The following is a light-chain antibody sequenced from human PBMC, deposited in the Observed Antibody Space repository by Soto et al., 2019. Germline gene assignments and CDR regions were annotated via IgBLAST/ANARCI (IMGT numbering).Light chain of an antibody. Sequence: DIQMTQSPSTLSASVGDRVTITCRASQSISSWLAWYQQKPGKAPKLLIYDASSLESGVPSRFSGSGSGTDFTLTITGLEPEDFAVYYCQQFHISRTFGQGTKVDI. V-gene: IGKV1-5*01. CDR2: DAS. J-gene: IGKJ1*01. CDR3: QQFHISRT. CDR1: QSISSW.